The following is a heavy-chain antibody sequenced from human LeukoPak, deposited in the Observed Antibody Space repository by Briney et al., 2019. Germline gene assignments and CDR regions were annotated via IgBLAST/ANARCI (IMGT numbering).Heavy chain of an antibody. CDR1: GFTFSSYG. V-gene: IGHV3-30*18. J-gene: IGHJ6*04. CDR2: ISYDGSNK. D-gene: IGHD4-17*01. CDR3: AKGDDGDYDGCYYYGMDV. Sequence: GGSLRLSCAASGFTFSSYGMHWVRQAPGKGLEWVAVISYDGSNKYYADSVKGRFTISRDNSKNTLYLKMNSLRAEDTAVYYCAKGDDGDYDGCYYYGMDVWGKGTTVTVSS.